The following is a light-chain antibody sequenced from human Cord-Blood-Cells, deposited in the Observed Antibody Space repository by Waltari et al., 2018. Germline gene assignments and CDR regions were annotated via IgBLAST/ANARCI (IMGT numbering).Light chain of an antibody. J-gene: IGLJ2*01. V-gene: IGLV2-11*01. Sequence: QSALTQPRSVSGSPGQSVTISCTGTSSDVGGYNYVSWYQQHPGKAPKRMIYDVSKRPSGVPDRFSGSKSGNTASLTISGLQAEDEADYYCCSYAGSYTLAVVFGGGTKLTVL. CDR1: SSDVGGYNY. CDR3: CSYAGSYTLAVV. CDR2: DVS.